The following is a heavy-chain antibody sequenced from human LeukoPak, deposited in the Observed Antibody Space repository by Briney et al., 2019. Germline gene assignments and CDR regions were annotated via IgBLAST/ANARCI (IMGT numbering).Heavy chain of an antibody. CDR2: IYDSGST. D-gene: IGHD2-21*02. Sequence: SETLSLTCTVSGGSISSGGYYWSWIRQHPGKGLEWIGYIYDSGSTYYNPSLKSRVTISVDTSQNQFSLKLNSVTAADTAVYYCARGGDSRGMDVWGQGTTVTVS. CDR1: GGSISSGGYY. J-gene: IGHJ6*02. CDR3: ARGGDSRGMDV. V-gene: IGHV4-31*03.